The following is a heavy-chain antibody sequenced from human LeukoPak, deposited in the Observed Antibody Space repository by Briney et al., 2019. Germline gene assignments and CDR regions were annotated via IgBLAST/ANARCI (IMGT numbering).Heavy chain of an antibody. CDR3: ARHLGNSNYEYYYGMDV. J-gene: IGHJ6*02. CDR1: GGSISSYY. D-gene: IGHD4-4*01. CDR2: IYYSGST. V-gene: IGHV4-59*08. Sequence: SETLSLTCTVSGGSISSYYWSWIRRPPGKGLEWIGYIYYSGSTNYNPSLKSRVTISVDTSKNQFSLKLSSVTAADTAVYYCARHLGNSNYEYYYGMDVWGQGTTVTVSS.